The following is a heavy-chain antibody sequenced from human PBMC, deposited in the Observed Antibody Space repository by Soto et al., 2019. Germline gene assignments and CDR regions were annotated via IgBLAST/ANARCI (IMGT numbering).Heavy chain of an antibody. D-gene: IGHD5-12*01. Sequence: NPVGSLRLSCATSVFTFSNAWMSCVRHSPGKWLEWVGRIKSKTDGGTTDYAEPVKGRFTISRDDSKNTMYLQMNSLKTEDTAVYYCTTDQSGHDYGIQYLGQGTLDKVSS. CDR3: TTDQSGHDYGIQY. V-gene: IGHV3-15*01. CDR2: IKSKTDGGTT. J-gene: IGHJ4*02. CDR1: VFTFSNAW.